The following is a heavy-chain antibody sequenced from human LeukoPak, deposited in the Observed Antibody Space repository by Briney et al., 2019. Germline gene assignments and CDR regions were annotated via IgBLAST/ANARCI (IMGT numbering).Heavy chain of an antibody. J-gene: IGHJ4*02. CDR1: GGSISSYY. D-gene: IGHD5-18*01. CDR3: ARVGGYSYGSFDY. CDR2: IYYSGST. V-gene: IGHV4-59*01. Sequence: SETLSLTCTVSGGSISSYYWSWIRQPPGKGLEWIGCIYYSGSTNYNPSLKSRVTISVDTSKNQFSLKLSSVTAADTAVYYCARVGGYSYGSFDYWGQGTLVTVSS.